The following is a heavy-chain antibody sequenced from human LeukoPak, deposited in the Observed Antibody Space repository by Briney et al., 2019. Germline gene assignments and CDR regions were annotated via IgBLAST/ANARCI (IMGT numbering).Heavy chain of an antibody. J-gene: IGHJ4*02. CDR1: GYTFTGYY. CDR2: INPNSGGT. Sequence: ASMKVSCKASGYTFTGYYMHWVRQAPGQGLEWMGWINPNSGGTNYAQKFQGRVTVTRDTSISTAYMELSRLRFDDTAVYYCARMAGDSSGYNPIDYWGQGTLVTVSS. V-gene: IGHV1-2*02. CDR3: ARMAGDSSGYNPIDY. D-gene: IGHD3-22*01.